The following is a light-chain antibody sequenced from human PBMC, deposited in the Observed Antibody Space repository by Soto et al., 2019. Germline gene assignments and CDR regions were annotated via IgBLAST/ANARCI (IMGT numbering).Light chain of an antibody. J-gene: IGKJ2*01. CDR2: LGS. V-gene: IGKV2-28*01. CDR3: MQGRQTFT. Sequence: EIVMTQSPLSLPVTPGEPASISCRSSQSLLHSTGYNYLDWYLQKPGQPPLLLIFLGSNRASGVPDRFSGRGSGTDFTMKISRVEAEDVGVYYCMQGRQTFTFGQGTKLEI. CDR1: QSLLHSTGYNY.